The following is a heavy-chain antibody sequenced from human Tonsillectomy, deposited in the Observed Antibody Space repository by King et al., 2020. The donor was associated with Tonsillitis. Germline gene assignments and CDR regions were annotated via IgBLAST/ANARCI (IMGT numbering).Heavy chain of an antibody. J-gene: IGHJ4*02. CDR1: GFTFSSYS. CDR2: ITGSGGST. D-gene: IGHD3-22*01. V-gene: IGHV3-23*04. Sequence: VQLVESGGGLVQPGGSLRLSCAASGFTFSSYSMSWVRQVPGKGLEWVSTITGSGGSTYYADSVKGRFTISSDNSKNTLFLQMNSLRAEDTAVYYCAKAPDGITMIVGGYFDYWGQGTLVTVSS. CDR3: AKAPDGITMIVGGYFDY.